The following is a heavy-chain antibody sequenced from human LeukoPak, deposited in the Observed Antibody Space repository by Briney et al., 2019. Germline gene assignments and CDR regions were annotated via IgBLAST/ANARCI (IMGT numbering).Heavy chain of an antibody. CDR3: AKGWGGYSYG. V-gene: IGHV3-23*01. Sequence: PGGSLRLSCVASGFTFSRHGMHWVRQAPGKGLEWVSAISGSGGSTYYADSVKGRFTISRDNSKNTLYLQMNSLRAEDTAVYYCAKGWGGYSYGWGQGTLVTVSS. CDR1: GFTFSRHG. D-gene: IGHD5-18*01. J-gene: IGHJ4*02. CDR2: ISGSGGST.